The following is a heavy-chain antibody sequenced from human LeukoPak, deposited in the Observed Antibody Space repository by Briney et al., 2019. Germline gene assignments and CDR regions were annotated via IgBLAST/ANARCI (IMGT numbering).Heavy chain of an antibody. V-gene: IGHV3-49*03. Sequence: GGSLRLSCTASGFTFGDYAMSWIRQAPGKGLEWVGFIRSKAYGETADYAASVKGRFTISRDDSKAIAYLQMNSVKTEDTAVYHCARERGADNLYDYWGQGTLVTVSS. D-gene: IGHD1-1*01. CDR2: IRSKAYGETA. CDR1: GFTFGDYA. J-gene: IGHJ4*02. CDR3: ARERGADNLYDY.